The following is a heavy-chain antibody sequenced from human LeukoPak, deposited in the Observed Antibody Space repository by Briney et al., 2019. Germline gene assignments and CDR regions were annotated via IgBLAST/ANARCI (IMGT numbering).Heavy chain of an antibody. Sequence: GESLKISCKGFGYSFTSYWIGWVRQMPGRGLEWMGIIYPSDSDTRYSPSFQGQVTISADKSINTAYLQWSSLKASDTAMYYCARPRKDLTGYYTPDYWGQGTLVTVSS. V-gene: IGHV5-51*01. D-gene: IGHD3-9*01. CDR2: IYPSDSDT. CDR1: GYSFTSYW. J-gene: IGHJ4*02. CDR3: ARPRKDLTGYYTPDY.